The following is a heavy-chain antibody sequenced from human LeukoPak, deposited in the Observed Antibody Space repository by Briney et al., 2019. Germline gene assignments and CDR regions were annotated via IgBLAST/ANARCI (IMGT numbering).Heavy chain of an antibody. V-gene: IGHV4-59*08. CDR2: IYYSGST. CDR1: GGSISSYY. D-gene: IGHD3-22*01. J-gene: IGHJ1*01. Sequence: SETLSLTCTVSGGSISSYYWSWIRQPPGKGLEWIGYIYYSGSTNYNPSLKSRVTISVDTSKNQFSLKLSSVTAADTAVYYCATATYYYDSSGYEAFRHWGQGTLVTVSS. CDR3: ATATYYYDSSGYEAFRH.